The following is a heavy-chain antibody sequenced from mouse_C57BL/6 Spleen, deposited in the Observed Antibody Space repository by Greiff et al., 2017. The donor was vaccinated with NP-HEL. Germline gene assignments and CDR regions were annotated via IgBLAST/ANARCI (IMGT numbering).Heavy chain of an antibody. CDR2: INPSTGGT. D-gene: IGHD1-1*01. V-gene: IGHV1-42*01. Sequence: EVKLQESGPELVKPGASVKISCKASGYSFTGYYMNWVKQSPEKSLEWIGEINPSTGGTTYNQKFKAKATLTVDKSSSTAYMQLKSLTSEDSAVYYCARFLYYYGSTPFAYWGQGTLVTVSA. CDR3: ARFLYYYGSTPFAY. J-gene: IGHJ3*01. CDR1: GYSFTGYY.